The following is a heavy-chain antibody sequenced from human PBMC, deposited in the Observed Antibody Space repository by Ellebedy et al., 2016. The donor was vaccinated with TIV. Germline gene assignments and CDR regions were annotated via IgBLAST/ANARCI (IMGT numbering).Heavy chain of an antibody. CDR3: ERGGTKAENNRFDL. CDR2: MNSFSGDT. J-gene: IGHJ5*02. V-gene: IGHV1-8*01. D-gene: IGHD3-10*01. CDR1: GYTLTSYD. Sequence: ASVKVSCKASGYTLTSYDINWVRQPTAQELEWMGWMNSFSGDTGCPQKFQGRVTMTRNVSTGTAYMDLSSLRADDTAVYYCERGGTKAENNRFDLWGQGTLVTVSS.